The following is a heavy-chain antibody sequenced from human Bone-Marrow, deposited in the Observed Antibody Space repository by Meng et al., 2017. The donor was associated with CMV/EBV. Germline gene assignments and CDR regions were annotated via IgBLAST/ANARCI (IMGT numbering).Heavy chain of an antibody. D-gene: IGHD2-2*02. CDR3: ARDGVVPAAILSGEGNNWFDP. CDR2: INPSGGST. Sequence: TSYYMHWVRQAPGQGLEWMGIINPSGGSTSYAQKFQGRVTMTRDTPTSTVYMELSSLRSEDTAVYYCARDGVVPAAILSGEGNNWFDPWGQGTLVTVSS. J-gene: IGHJ5*02. CDR1: TSYY. V-gene: IGHV1-46*01.